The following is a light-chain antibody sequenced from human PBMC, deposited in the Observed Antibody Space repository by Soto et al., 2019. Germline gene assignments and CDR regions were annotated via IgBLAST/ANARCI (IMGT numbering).Light chain of an antibody. Sequence: IVLTQSPGTLSLSPGERATLSCRASQSVSSTYIAWYQQNPGQAPRLLIYGASSRATGIPNRFSGSRSGTDFTLTISRLEPEDFAVYFCPQYGRPPPFTFGQGNKVEIK. CDR3: PQYGRPPPFT. CDR2: GAS. CDR1: QSVSSTY. J-gene: IGKJ2*01. V-gene: IGKV3-20*01.